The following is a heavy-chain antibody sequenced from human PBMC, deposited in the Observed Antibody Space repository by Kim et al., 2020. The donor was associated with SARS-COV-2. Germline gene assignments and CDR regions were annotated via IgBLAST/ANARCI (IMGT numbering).Heavy chain of an antibody. CDR3: ARIVLVLDSDQFDY. D-gene: IGHD6-6*01. J-gene: IGHJ4*02. CDR2: IKQDGSEK. Sequence: GGSLRLSCAASGFTFSSYWMSWVRQAPGKGLEWVANIKQDGSEKYYVDSVKGRFTISRDNAKNPLYLQMNSLRAEDTAVYYCARIVLVLDSDQFDYWGQGTLVTVSS. CDR1: GFTFSSYW. V-gene: IGHV3-7*03.